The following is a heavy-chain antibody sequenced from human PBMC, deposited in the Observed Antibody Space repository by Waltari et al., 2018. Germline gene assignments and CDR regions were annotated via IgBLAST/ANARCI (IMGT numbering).Heavy chain of an antibody. Sequence: EVQLVESGGGLVRPGGSQRLSCGASGFTFRDHSMTWVRQAPGKGLEWVASINHDASEKYYVDSVKGRLTISRDNAKNSLYLQMNSLSDEDTAVYYCTRWVCRSNCYIDYWGQGTLVTVSS. CDR3: TRWVCRSNCYIDY. V-gene: IGHV3-7*04. D-gene: IGHD1-26*01. CDR2: INHDASEK. J-gene: IGHJ4*02. CDR1: GFTFRDHS.